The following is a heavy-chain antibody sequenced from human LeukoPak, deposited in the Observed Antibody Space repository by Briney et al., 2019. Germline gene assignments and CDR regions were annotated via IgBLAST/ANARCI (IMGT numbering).Heavy chain of an antibody. CDR2: ISWNSGNI. J-gene: IGHJ3*02. V-gene: IGHV3-9*01. Sequence: GGSLRLSCAASGFTFYDYAMHWVPHAPGEGLGWVSGISWNSGNIDYTDSMKGRFTISRDNAKNSLYLQMNSLRAEDTALYFCVKTRRPDAGHYAFDIWGQGTMVTVSS. CDR1: GFTFYDYA. CDR3: VKTRRPDAGHYAFDI. D-gene: IGHD2-2*01.